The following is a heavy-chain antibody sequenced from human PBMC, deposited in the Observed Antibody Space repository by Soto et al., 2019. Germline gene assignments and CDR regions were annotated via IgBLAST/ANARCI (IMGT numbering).Heavy chain of an antibody. CDR3: ARGDGDRDEVDPRYCSGGSCSGGAFDI. Sequence: SETLSLTCTVSGGSISSYYWSWIRQPPGKGLEWIGYIYYSGSTNYNPSLKSRVTISVDTSKNQFSLKLSSVTAADTAVYYCARGDGDRDEVDPRYCSGGSCSGGAFDIWGQGTMVTVSS. J-gene: IGHJ3*02. CDR1: GGSISSYY. CDR2: IYYSGST. D-gene: IGHD2-15*01. V-gene: IGHV4-59*01.